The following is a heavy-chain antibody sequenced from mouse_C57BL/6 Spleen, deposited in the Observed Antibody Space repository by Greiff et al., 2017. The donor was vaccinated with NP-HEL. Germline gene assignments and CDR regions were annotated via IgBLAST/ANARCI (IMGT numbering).Heavy chain of an antibody. CDR2: IYPGSGST. J-gene: IGHJ3*01. D-gene: IGHD1-1*01. CDR1: GYTFTSYW. V-gene: IGHV1-55*01. Sequence: QVQLQQPGAELVMPGASVKMSCKASGYTFTSYWITWVKQRPGQGLEWIGDIYPGSGSTNYNEKFKSKATLTVDTSSSTAYMQLSSLTSEDSAVYYCARRDYGSSSWFAYWGQGTLVTVSA. CDR3: ARRDYGSSSWFAY.